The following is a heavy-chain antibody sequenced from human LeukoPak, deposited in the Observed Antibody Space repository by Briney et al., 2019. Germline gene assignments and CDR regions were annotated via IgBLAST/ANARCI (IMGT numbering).Heavy chain of an antibody. J-gene: IGHJ6*03. Sequence: PSGTLSLTCTVSGDSINGHYWSWIRQPPGKGLEWIGYIYYSGSTHYNPSLKSRASLSVDTSKNQFSLNLSSVTAADTAVYYCARLSSSTSSSFYYYIGVWGKGTTVTVSS. D-gene: IGHD6-13*01. CDR1: GDSINGHY. CDR2: IYYSGST. CDR3: ARLSSSTSSSFYYYIGV. V-gene: IGHV4-59*08.